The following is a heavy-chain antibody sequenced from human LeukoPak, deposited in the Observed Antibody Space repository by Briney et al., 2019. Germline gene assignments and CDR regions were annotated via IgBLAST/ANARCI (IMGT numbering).Heavy chain of an antibody. CDR3: ARLIAAAGDNWFDP. V-gene: IGHV4-39*01. CDR2: IYYSGST. CDR1: GGSISSSSYY. J-gene: IGHJ5*02. D-gene: IGHD6-13*01. Sequence: PSETLSLTCTVSGGSISSSSYYWGWIRQPPGKGLEWIGSIYYSGSTYYNPSLKSRVTISVDTSKNQFSLKLSSVTAADTAVYYCARLIAAAGDNWFDPWGQGTLVTVSS.